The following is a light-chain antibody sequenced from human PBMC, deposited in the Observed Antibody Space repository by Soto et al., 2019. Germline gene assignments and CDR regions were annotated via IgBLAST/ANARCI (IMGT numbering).Light chain of an antibody. CDR1: QSVSSY. Sequence: EIVLTQSPATLSLSPGERATLSCRASQSVSSYLAWYQQKPGQAPRLLIYDASNRATDIPAKFSGSGSGTDSPLTVSSLEPEDFAVYYCQQRSNWPWTFGQGTKVEIK. CDR3: QQRSNWPWT. J-gene: IGKJ1*01. V-gene: IGKV3-11*01. CDR2: DAS.